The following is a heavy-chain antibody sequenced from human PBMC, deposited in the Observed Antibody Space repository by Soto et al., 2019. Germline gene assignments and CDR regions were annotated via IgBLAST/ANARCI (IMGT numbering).Heavy chain of an antibody. J-gene: IGHJ6*02. CDR2: IITIFGTA. V-gene: IGHV1-69*12. CDR3: ATDQGSGYLSKLLYFYNMDV. D-gene: IGHD5-12*01. Sequence: QVQLVQSGAEVKKPGSSVKVSCKASGGTFSSYAISWVRQAPGQGLEWMGGIITIFGTANYAQKFQGRVTITADESTSTAYRELSSLRSEDTAVYYRATDQGSGYLSKLLYFYNMDVWGQGTTVTVSS. CDR1: GGTFSSYA.